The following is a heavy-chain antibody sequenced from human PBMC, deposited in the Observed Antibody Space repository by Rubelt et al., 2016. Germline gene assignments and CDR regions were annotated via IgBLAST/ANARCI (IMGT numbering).Heavy chain of an antibody. Sequence: TFTSYYMHWVRQAPGQGLEWMGIINPSGGSTSYAQKFQGRVTMTRDTSTSTVYMELSSLRSEDTAVYYCARDVSPYSSSWYELYYYGMDVWGQGTTVTVSS. V-gene: IGHV1-46*03. CDR2: INPSGGST. J-gene: IGHJ6*02. D-gene: IGHD6-13*01. CDR3: ARDVSPYSSSWYELYYYGMDV. CDR1: TFTSYY.